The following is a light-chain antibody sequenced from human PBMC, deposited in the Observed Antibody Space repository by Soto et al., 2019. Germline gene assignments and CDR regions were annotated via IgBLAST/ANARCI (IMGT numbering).Light chain of an antibody. V-gene: IGLV2-14*01. CDR3: SSYTAVVTLEV. J-gene: IGLJ1*01. Sequence: QSVLTQPASVSGSLGQSITISCTGTITDVGGHNYVSWYQQHPGRAPKLILYEVRNRPSGVSNRCSGSKSGNTASLTISGLQPADVAAYYCSSYTAVVTLEVFGPGTKLTVL. CDR2: EVR. CDR1: ITDVGGHNY.